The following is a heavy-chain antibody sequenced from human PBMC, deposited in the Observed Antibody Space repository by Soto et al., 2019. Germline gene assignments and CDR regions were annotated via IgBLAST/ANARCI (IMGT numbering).Heavy chain of an antibody. V-gene: IGHV3-30*03. CDR3: ARTLGHSSGWYELNWFDP. Sequence: GGSLRLSCAASEFTFSSYGIHWVRQAPGKGLEWVAVISYDGSKKNYLDTVKGRFTISRDNSKNTMYLEMNSLRDEDTAVYYCARTLGHSSGWYELNWFDPWGQGTLVTVSS. CDR2: ISYDGSKK. D-gene: IGHD6-19*01. CDR1: EFTFSSYG. J-gene: IGHJ5*02.